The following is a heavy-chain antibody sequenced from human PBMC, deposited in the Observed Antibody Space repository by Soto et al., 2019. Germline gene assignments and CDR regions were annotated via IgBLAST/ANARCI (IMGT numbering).Heavy chain of an antibody. D-gene: IGHD3-9*01. J-gene: IGHJ3*01. Sequence: GGSLRLSXAASGFPFSSYAMGWVRQAPGKGLEWVSAIGGSASKTYYADSVKGRFTISRDNSQNTLFLQMESLRAEDTAVYYCPKLTYYDLLTGYDAFDLWGQGTMVTVS. V-gene: IGHV3-23*01. CDR1: GFPFSSYA. CDR3: PKLTYYDLLTGYDAFDL. CDR2: IGGSASKT.